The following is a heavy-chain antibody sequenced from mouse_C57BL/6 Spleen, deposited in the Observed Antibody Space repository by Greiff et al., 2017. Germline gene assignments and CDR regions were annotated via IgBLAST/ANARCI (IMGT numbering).Heavy chain of an antibody. CDR3: ARYYGSSDPQYYAMDY. V-gene: IGHV1-78*01. J-gene: IGHJ4*01. D-gene: IGHD1-1*01. Sequence: QVQLKQSDAELVKPGASVKISCKVSGYTFTDHTIHWMKQRPEQGLEWIGYIYPRDGSTKYNEKFKGKATLSADKSSSTAYMQLNSLTSEDSAVYFCARYYGSSDPQYYAMDYWGQGTSVTVSS. CDR2: IYPRDGST. CDR1: GYTFTDHT.